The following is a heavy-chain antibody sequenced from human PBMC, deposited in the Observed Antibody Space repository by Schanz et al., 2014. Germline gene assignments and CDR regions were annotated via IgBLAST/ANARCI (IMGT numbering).Heavy chain of an antibody. V-gene: IGHV1-46*01. CDR3: ARGSCTASGCYDAFDL. D-gene: IGHD2-2*01. J-gene: IGHJ3*01. Sequence: QLVQSGAEVKKPGASVKVSCKASGFTLTSHFMHWLRQAPGQGLEWMGLINPIDGSTTYVWGFHGTLTMSRDTSTTTDYMDLSTLRSEDKAVYYCARGSCTASGCYDAFDLWGQGTLVTVSS. CDR1: GFTLTSHF. CDR2: INPIDGST.